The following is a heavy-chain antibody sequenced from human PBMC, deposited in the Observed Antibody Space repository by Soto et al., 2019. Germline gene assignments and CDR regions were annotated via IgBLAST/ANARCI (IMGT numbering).Heavy chain of an antibody. Sequence: PLIPSCAASVFTFDDYAMRCGRQAPGKRLQGVAGISCSSGTKGYAHSVKGRFTISRDNAKNSLYLQMSGLRAEDTAFYYCVKDVIGYCSAGNCFPDSYFDYWGQGALVTVSS. CDR2: ISCSSGTK. CDR1: VFTFDDYA. V-gene: IGHV3-9*01. CDR3: VKDVIGYCSAGNCFPDSYFDY. J-gene: IGHJ4*02. D-gene: IGHD2-15*01.